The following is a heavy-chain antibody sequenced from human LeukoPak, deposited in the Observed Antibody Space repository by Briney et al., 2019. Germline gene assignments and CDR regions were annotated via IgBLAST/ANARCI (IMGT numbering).Heavy chain of an antibody. J-gene: IGHJ4*02. V-gene: IGHV4-59*08. CDR1: GGSISSYY. Sequence: SETLSLTCSVSGGSISSYYWSWIRQPPGKGLEWIGYIYDSGSTNYKSPLKSRVTMSGDTSKNQFSLKLSSVTAADTAVYYCARFPGHFDYWGQGTLVTVSS. D-gene: IGHD7-27*01. CDR2: IYDSGST. CDR3: ARFPGHFDY.